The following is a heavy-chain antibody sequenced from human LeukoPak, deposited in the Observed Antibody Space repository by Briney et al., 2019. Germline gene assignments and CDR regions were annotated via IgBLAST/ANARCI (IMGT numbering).Heavy chain of an antibody. V-gene: IGHV1-2*02. D-gene: IGHD1-26*01. J-gene: IGHJ4*02. CDR2: INPNSGGT. CDR1: GYTFTGYY. CDR3: AKEDSGSSIDY. Sequence: ASAKVSCKASGYTFTGYYMHWVRQAPGQGLEWMGWINPNSGGTNYAQKFQGRVTMTRDTSINTDYMELSRLRSDDTAVYYCAKEDSGSSIDYWGQGTLVTVSS.